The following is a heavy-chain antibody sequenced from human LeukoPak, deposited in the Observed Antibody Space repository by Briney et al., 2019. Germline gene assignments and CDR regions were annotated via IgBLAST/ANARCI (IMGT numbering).Heavy chain of an antibody. D-gene: IGHD2-2*01. V-gene: IGHV4-34*01. CDR2: INHSGST. J-gene: IGHJ4*02. Sequence: PSETLSLTCAVYGGSFSGYYWSWIRQPPGKGLEWIGEINHSGSTNYNPSLKSRVTISVDTSKNQFSLKLSSVTAADTAVYYCAATGGYCSSTSCYAPFGYWGQGTLVTVSS. CDR1: GGSFSGYY. CDR3: AATGGYCSSTSCYAPFGY.